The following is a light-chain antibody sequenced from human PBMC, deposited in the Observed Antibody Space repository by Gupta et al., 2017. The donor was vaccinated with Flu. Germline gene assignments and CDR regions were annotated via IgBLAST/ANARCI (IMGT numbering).Light chain of an antibody. Sequence: SSVLPPPPSLSLAPGQPPRLPCGGNNIGSKSVHWYQQKPGQSPVLVVYDDSDRPSGIPERFSGSKSGDTATLTISRVEDGDEADYYCQVWDSGSRIFGGGTKLTVL. CDR1: NIGSKS. J-gene: IGLJ2*01. CDR2: DDS. CDR3: QVWDSGSRI. V-gene: IGLV3-21*02.